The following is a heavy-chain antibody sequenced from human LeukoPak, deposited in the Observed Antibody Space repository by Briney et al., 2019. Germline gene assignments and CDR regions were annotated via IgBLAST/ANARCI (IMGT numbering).Heavy chain of an antibody. J-gene: IGHJ4*02. D-gene: IGHD3-3*01. V-gene: IGHV5-51*01. Sequence: GESLKISCKSSGYSFTSNWIGWVRQMPGKGLEWMGIIYPSDSDTRYSPSFQGQVTISADKSINTAYLQWSSLKASDTAMYYCARHKRSLPYDFRGQGTLVTVSS. CDR2: IYPSDSDT. CDR3: ARHKRSLPYDF. CDR1: GYSFTSNW.